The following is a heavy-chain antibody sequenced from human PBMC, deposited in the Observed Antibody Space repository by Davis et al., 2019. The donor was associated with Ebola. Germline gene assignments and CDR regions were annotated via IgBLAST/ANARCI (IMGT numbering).Heavy chain of an antibody. Sequence: SETLSLTCAVSGAFVSSGGYSWIWIRQPPGKGLEWIGNYYYTGSTYYSPSLRSRVTISVDTSKNQFSLKLSSVTAADTAVYYCRGSYSHYYYGMDVWGKGTTVTVSS. CDR2: YYYTGST. CDR3: RGSYSHYYYGMDV. V-gene: IGHV4-30-4*07. D-gene: IGHD1-26*01. J-gene: IGHJ6*04. CDR1: GAFVSSGGYS.